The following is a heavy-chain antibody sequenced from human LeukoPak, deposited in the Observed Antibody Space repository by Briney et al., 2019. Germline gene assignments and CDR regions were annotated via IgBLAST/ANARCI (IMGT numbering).Heavy chain of an antibody. CDR3: ARDLYRYCSGGSCRQFDY. J-gene: IGHJ4*02. D-gene: IGHD2-15*01. CDR1: GSSISSSSYY. V-gene: IGHV4-61*02. CDR2: IYTTGST. Sequence: NPSETLSLTCTVSGSSISSSSYYWGWIRQPAGKGLDRIGRIYTTGSTNYNPSLKSRVTISVDTSKNQFSLKLSSVTAADTAVYYCARDLYRYCSGGSCRQFDYWGQGTLVTVSS.